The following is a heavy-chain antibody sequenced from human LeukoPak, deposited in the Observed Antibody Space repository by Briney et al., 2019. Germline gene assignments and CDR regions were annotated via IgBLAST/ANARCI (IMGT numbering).Heavy chain of an antibody. V-gene: IGHV3-48*04. CDR3: ASLTIFGVVSHTNWFDP. CDR2: ISSSSSTI. CDR1: GFTFSSYS. Sequence: PGGSLRLSCAASGFTFSSYSMNWVRQAPGKGLEWVSYISSSSSTIYYADSVKGRFTISRDNAKNSLYLQMNSLRAEDTAVYYCASLTIFGVVSHTNWFDPWGQGTLVTVSS. D-gene: IGHD3-3*01. J-gene: IGHJ5*02.